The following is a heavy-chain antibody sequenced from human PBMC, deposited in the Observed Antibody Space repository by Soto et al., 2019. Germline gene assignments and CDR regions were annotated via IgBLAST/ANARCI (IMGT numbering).Heavy chain of an antibody. V-gene: IGHV3-23*01. CDR3: ASTSWSDYYTALDY. J-gene: IGHJ4*02. CDR1: GFTFSSSA. CDR2: ISGSGGST. D-gene: IGHD3-3*01. Sequence: EVQLLESGGGLVQPGGSLRLSCAASGFTFSSSAMSWVRQAPGQGLEWVSAISGSGGSTCYADSVKGGLTISRDNSKHTRYLQMNSLRADDTAVYYCASTSWSDYYTALDYWGQGTLVTVSS.